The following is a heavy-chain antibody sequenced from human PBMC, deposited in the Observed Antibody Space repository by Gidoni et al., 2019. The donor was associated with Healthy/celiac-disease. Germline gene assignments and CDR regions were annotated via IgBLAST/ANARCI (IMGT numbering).Heavy chain of an antibody. Sequence: EVQLVASGGGLVVRGGALSLPCAASGFTFSRYEMNWVRQAPGKGLEWVSYISTSGSTLYYADSVKSRFTISRDKAKNSLYLQMNSLRAEDTAVYYCGVTATRDYWGQGTLVTVSS. CDR3: GVTATRDY. D-gene: IGHD2-21*02. CDR2: ISTSGSTL. V-gene: IGHV3-48*03. J-gene: IGHJ4*02. CDR1: GFTFSRYE.